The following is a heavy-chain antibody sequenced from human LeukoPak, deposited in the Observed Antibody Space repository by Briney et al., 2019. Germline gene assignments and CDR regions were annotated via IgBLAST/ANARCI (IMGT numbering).Heavy chain of an antibody. V-gene: IGHV6-1*01. J-gene: IGHJ6*02. CDR3: ARERKAVERGMDL. CDR1: GDSVSSNTAT. CDR2: TYCRSKWNN. Sequence: SQTLSLTCAISGDSVSSNTATWHWIRQSPSRGLEWLGRTYCRSKWNNDYAGSVRGRITISPDTTKNQFSLQLDSVTPEDTAMYYCARERKAVERGMDLWGQGTSVTVSS.